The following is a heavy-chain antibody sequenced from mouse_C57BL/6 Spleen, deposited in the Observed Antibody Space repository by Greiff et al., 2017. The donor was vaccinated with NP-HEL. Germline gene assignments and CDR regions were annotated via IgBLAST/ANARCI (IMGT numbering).Heavy chain of an antibody. V-gene: IGHV1-55*01. CDR2: FYPGSGST. Sequence: QVQLQQPGAELVKPGASVKMSCKASGYTFTSYWITWVKQRPGQGLEWIGDFYPGSGSTNYNEKFKGKATLTADSSSSTAYMPLSSLTSEDSAVDCCEEHGMGYYAMAYWGQGTSVTVSS. D-gene: IGHD2-3*01. CDR3: EEHGMGYYAMAY. CDR1: GYTFTSYW. J-gene: IGHJ4*01.